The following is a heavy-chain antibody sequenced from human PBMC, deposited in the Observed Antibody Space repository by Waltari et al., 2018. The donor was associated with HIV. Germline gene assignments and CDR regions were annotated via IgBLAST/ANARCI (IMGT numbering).Heavy chain of an antibody. J-gene: IGHJ6*02. CDR2: ININIGGT. V-gene: IGHV1-2*02. CDR1: GYTFTDYY. Sequence: QVQLVQSGAELKKSGASVKVSCKPSGYTFTDYYIHWVRQAPGQGLEWMGWININIGGTNFSQNFRGRVTLTRDTSISTADMQLSSLGSDGTAIYYCTRAQSHVHGLDVWGQGTTVTVSS. CDR3: TRAQSHVHGLDV.